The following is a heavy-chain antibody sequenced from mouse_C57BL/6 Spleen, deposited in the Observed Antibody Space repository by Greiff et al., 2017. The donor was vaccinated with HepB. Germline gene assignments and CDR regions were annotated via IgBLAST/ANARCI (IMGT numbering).Heavy chain of an antibody. V-gene: IGHV1-82*01. CDR3: AIYYEYHVWAIDD. Sequence: QVQLQQSGPELVKPGASVKISCKASGYAFSSSWMNWVKQRPGKGLEWIGRIYPGDGDTNYNGKFKGKATLTADKSSSTAYMQLSSLTSEGSAVYFCAIYYEYHVWAIDDWGQGTPVTVSS. D-gene: IGHD2-4*01. CDR2: IYPGDGDT. J-gene: IGHJ4*01. CDR1: GYAFSSSW.